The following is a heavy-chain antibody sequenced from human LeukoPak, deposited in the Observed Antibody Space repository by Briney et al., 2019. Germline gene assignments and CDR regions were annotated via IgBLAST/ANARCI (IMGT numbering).Heavy chain of an antibody. J-gene: IGHJ4*02. Sequence: SETLSLTCTVSGGSINSGDWWTWVRQPPGKGLEWIGEIYHDGNTYYNPSLESRVTISVDKSKNQFSLTLSSVTAADTAVYYCASNQGMGAYFDSWGQGTLVTVSS. V-gene: IGHV4-4*02. CDR3: ASNQGMGAYFDS. CDR1: GGSINSGDW. CDR2: IYHDGNT. D-gene: IGHD1-26*01.